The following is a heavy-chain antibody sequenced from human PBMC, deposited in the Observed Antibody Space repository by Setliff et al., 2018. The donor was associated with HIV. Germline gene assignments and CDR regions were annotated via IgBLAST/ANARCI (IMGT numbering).Heavy chain of an antibody. CDR3: ARVCPPVRYNFWSGYYPKAGYFDY. Sequence: SETLSLTCTVSGGSISSGVYYWSWIRHHPGKGLEWIGYIHYSWSIYYNPSLKSRVTISVDTPKNQFSLKLSSVTAADTAVYYCARVCPPVRYNFWSGYYPKAGYFDYWGQGALVTVSS. CDR1: GGSISSGVYY. D-gene: IGHD3-3*01. J-gene: IGHJ4*02. CDR2: IHYSWSI. V-gene: IGHV4-31*03.